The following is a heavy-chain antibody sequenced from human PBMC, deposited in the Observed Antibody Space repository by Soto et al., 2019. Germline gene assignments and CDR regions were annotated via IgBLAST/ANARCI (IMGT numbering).Heavy chain of an antibody. D-gene: IGHD2-8*01. V-gene: IGHV3-30*18. J-gene: IGHJ6*02. CDR2: ISYDGSNK. CDR1: GFTFSNYG. Sequence: QVQLVESGGGVVQPGRSLRLSCAASGFTFSNYGMHWVRQAPGKGLEWVAVISYDGSNKYYADSVKGRFTVSRDNSKNTLYLQMNSLRTEDTAVYYCAKDVILWTNYYDYGMDVWGQGTTVTVSS. CDR3: AKDVILWTNYYDYGMDV.